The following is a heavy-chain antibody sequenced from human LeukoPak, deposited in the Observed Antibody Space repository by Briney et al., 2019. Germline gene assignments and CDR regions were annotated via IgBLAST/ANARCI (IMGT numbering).Heavy chain of an antibody. J-gene: IGHJ4*02. CDR1: GYTFTDYY. V-gene: IGHV1-2*02. D-gene: IGHD5-24*01. CDR2: INTDNGGT. CDR3: ARPPGRDGYNRYDY. Sequence: ASVKVSCKASGYTFTDYYMHWVRQAPGQGLEWMGWINTDNGGTNYAQKFQGRVTMTRDTSINTAYMELSRLRSGDTALYYCARPPGRDGYNRYDYWGQGTRVTVTS.